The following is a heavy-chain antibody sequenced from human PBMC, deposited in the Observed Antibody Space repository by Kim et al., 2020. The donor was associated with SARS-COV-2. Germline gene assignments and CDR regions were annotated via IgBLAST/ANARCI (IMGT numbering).Heavy chain of an antibody. CDR1: GGSFSGYY. V-gene: IGHV4-34*01. CDR2: INHSGST. J-gene: IGHJ5*02. D-gene: IGHD3-3*01. Sequence: SETLSLTCAVYGGSFSGYYWSWIRQPPGKGLEWIGEINHSGSTNYNPSLKSRVTISVNTSKNQFSLKLSSVTAADTAVYYCASRSRDLTICGVVSKQTGWFDPWGQGTLVTVSS. CDR3: ASRSRDLTICGVVSKQTGWFDP.